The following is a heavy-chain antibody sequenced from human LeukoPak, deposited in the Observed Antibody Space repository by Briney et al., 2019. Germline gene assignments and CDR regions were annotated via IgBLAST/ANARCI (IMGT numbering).Heavy chain of an antibody. J-gene: IGHJ4*02. CDR3: ARGGVSFNLDY. CDR2: INSDGSST. Sequence: PGGSLRLSCAASGFTFSRYWMHWVRQAAGKGLVWVSRINSDGSSTIYADSVKGRFTISRDNAKNTLYLQLNSLRAEDTAVYYCARGGVSFNLDYWGQGTLVTVSS. CDR1: GFTFSRYW. D-gene: IGHD6-13*01. V-gene: IGHV3-74*01.